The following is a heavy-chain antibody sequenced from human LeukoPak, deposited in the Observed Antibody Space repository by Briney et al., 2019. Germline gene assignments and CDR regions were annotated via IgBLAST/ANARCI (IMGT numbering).Heavy chain of an antibody. CDR2: INPNSGGT. D-gene: IGHD6-6*01. CDR3: ARTLIAASPWFDP. CDR1: GYTFTGYY. J-gene: IGHJ5*02. V-gene: IGHV1-2*02. Sequence: ASVKVSCKASGYTFTGYYIHWVRQAPGQGLEWMGWINPNSGGTNYAQKFQGRVTMTRDTSISTAYMELSRLRSDDTAVYYCARTLIAASPWFDPWGQGTLVTVPS.